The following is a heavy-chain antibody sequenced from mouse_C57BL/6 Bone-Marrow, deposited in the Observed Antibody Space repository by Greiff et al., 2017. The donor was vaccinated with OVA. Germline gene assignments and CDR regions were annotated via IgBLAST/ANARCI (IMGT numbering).Heavy chain of an antibody. CDR2: ILPGSGST. CDR3: ARYVIYDGDSYAMDY. CDR1: GYTFTGYW. V-gene: IGHV1-9*01. J-gene: IGHJ4*01. D-gene: IGHD2-3*01. Sequence: QVQLQQPGAELMKPGASVKLSCKATGYTFTGYWIEWVKQRPGHGLEWIGEILPGSGSTNYNEKLKGKATFTVDTSSNTAYMQHSSLTTEDSAIDYCARYVIYDGDSYAMDYWCQGTAVTVSS.